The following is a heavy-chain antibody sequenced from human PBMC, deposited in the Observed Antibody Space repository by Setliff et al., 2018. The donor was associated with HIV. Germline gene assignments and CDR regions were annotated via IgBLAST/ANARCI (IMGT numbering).Heavy chain of an antibody. V-gene: IGHV1-2*02. CDR2: IMPNSGAT. CDR1: GFPLTDYY. J-gene: IGHJ1*01. D-gene: IGHD3-22*01. CDR3: VRGVTRDSSGYYRDEYFQH. Sequence: GASVKVSCKASGFPLTDYYMHWVRQVPGQGLEWMGWIMPNSGATDYSQKFLGRLTMSRDTSLISRTRDRPITTVYMEMRTLRSDDTAVYYCVRGVTRDSSGYYRDEYFQHWGQGTLVTVSS.